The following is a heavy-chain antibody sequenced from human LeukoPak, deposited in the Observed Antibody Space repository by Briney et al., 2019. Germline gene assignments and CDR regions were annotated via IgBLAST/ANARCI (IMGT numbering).Heavy chain of an antibody. CDR2: MYYSGTT. D-gene: IGHD3-10*01. CDR1: GGSISDSLYS. J-gene: IGHJ4*02. Sequence: SETLSLTCSVSGGSISDSLYSWVWIRQPPGKGLEWIGSMYYSGTTYYNPSLKSRVSISVDTSKNHLSLKLSSVTAADTAVYYCARGVGSGSYSEFDYWGQGTLVTVSS. CDR3: ARGVGSGSYSEFDY. V-gene: IGHV4-39*02.